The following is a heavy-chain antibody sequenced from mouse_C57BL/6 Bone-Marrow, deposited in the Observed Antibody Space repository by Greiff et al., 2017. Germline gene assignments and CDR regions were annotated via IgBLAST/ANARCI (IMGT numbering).Heavy chain of an antibody. V-gene: IGHV2-2*01. J-gene: IGHJ4*01. CDR3: ARAYYDYDFYAMDY. CDR1: GFSLTSYG. Sequence: VQLVESGPGLVQPSQSLSITCTVSGFSLTSYGVHWVRQSPGKGLEWLGVIWSGGSTDYNAAFISRLSISKDNSKSQVFFKMNSLQADDTAIYYCARAYYDYDFYAMDYWGQGTSVTVSS. CDR2: IWSGGST. D-gene: IGHD2-4*01.